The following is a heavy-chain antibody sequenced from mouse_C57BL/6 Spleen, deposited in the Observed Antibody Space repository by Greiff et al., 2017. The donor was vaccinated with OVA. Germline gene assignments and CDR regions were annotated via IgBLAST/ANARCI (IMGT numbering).Heavy chain of an antibody. J-gene: IGHJ2*01. V-gene: IGHV5-16*01. Sequence: EVKLMESEGGLVQPGSSMKLSCTASGFTFSDYYMAWVRQVPEKGLEWVANINYDGSSTYYLDSLKSRFIISRDNAKNILYLQMSSLKSEDTATYYCARGYVRGFDYWGQGTTLTVSS. CDR1: GFTFSDYY. CDR3: ARGYVRGFDY. CDR2: INYDGSST. D-gene: IGHD2-14*01.